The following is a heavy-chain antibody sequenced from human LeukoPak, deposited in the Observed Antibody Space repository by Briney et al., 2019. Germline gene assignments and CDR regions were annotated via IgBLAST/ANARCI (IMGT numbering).Heavy chain of an antibody. V-gene: IGHV4-59*01. CDR2: IYYSGST. CDR3: ASMGWVPYYYDSSGSSGFDY. CDR1: GGSISSYY. Sequence: SETLSLTCTVSGGSISSYYWSWIRQPPGKGLEWIGYIYYSGSTNYNPSLKSRVTISVDTSKNQFSLKLSSVTAADTAVYYCASMGWVPYYYDSSGSSGFDYWGQGTLVTVSS. D-gene: IGHD3-22*01. J-gene: IGHJ4*02.